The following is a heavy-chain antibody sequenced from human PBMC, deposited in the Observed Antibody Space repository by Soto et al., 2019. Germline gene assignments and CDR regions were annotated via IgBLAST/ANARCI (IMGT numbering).Heavy chain of an antibody. Sequence: EVLLLESGGGLVQPGGSLRLSCEASGFSFSSFAMNWVRQAPGKGLEWVSAIGDSGASTYYADSVKGRFTISRDNSRNTLYLQLNSLRAEVTAVYYCATGVELDVWGNGTTVTVSS. V-gene: IGHV3-23*01. D-gene: IGHD1-26*01. CDR1: GFSFSSFA. CDR2: IGDSGAST. CDR3: ATGVELDV. J-gene: IGHJ6*04.